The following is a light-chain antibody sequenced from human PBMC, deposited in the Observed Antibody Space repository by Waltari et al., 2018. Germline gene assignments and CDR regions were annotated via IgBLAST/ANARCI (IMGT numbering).Light chain of an antibody. CDR3: QQSYSLFT. J-gene: IGKJ3*01. CDR1: QRVSSY. V-gene: IGKV1-39*01. Sequence: DIQMTQFPSSLSASVGDRVSISCRASQRVSSYLNWYQQKPGKAPKLLIYATSSLQSGVPSRFSGSGSGTDFTLTISSLQPEDFATYYCQQSYSLFTFRPGTKVDMK. CDR2: ATS.